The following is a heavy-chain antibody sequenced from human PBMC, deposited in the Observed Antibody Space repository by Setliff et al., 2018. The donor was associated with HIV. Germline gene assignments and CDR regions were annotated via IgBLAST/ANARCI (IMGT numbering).Heavy chain of an antibody. CDR1: GYIFTNQY. Sequence: ASVKVSCKASGYIFTNQYITWVRQAPGQGLEWMGWISPHNGNTKYGEKFQVRVTMTADTSTTTAYMELRSLTSDDTAMYYCAKGYTWSVVGALDVWGQGTRVTVSS. CDR3: AKGYTWSVVGALDV. D-gene: IGHD1-1*01. J-gene: IGHJ3*01. V-gene: IGHV1-18*01. CDR2: ISPHNGNT.